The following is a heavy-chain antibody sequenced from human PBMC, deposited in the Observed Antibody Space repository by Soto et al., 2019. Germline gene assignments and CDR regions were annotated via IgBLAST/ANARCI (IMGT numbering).Heavy chain of an antibody. CDR1: GGSISSDDFF. CDR3: ACDEDHGSDLSGAMDV. J-gene: IGHJ6*02. Sequence: QVQLQESGPGLVKPSETLSLSCNVSGGSISSDDFFWSWVRQHPARGLECIGYIYHSGTTYYNPSLHSRITISVATSKHQFSRKLRYVTAADTAVYFCACDEDHGSDLSGAMDVWGQGTAVTVS. CDR2: IYHSGTT. D-gene: IGHD3-10*01. V-gene: IGHV4-31*03.